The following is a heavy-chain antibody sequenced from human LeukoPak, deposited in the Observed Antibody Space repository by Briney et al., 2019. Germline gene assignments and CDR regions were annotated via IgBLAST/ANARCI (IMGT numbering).Heavy chain of an antibody. Sequence: GGSLRLSCAASGFTFSSYAMSWVRQAPGKGLEWVAVISYDGSNKYYADSVKGRFTISRDNSKNTLYLQMNSLRAEDTAVYYCAKERRNGMDVWGQGTTVTVSS. CDR2: ISYDGSNK. J-gene: IGHJ6*02. CDR1: GFTFSSYA. V-gene: IGHV3-30*18. CDR3: AKERRNGMDV.